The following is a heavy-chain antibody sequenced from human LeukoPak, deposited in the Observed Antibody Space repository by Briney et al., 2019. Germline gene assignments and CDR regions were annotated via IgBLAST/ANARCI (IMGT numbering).Heavy chain of an antibody. CDR3: AKDLLMTTVTTFPWFDP. Sequence: GGPLRLSCAASGFTFSSYGMHWVRQAPGKGLEGVAGIWYDGSNKYYADSVKGRFTISRDNSKNTLYLQMNSLRAEDTAVYYCAKDLLMTTVTTFPWFDPWGQGTLVTVSS. CDR1: GFTFSSYG. CDR2: IWYDGSNK. D-gene: IGHD4-11*01. V-gene: IGHV3-33*06. J-gene: IGHJ5*02.